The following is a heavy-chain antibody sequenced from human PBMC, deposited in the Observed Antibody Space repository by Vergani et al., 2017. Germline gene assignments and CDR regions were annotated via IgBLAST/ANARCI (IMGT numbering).Heavy chain of an antibody. V-gene: IGHV4-30-4*08. CDR1: GGSISSGDYY. Sequence: QVQLQESGPGLVKPSQTLSLTCTVSGGSISSGDYYWSWIRQPPGKGLEWIGYIYYSGSTYYNPSLKSRVTISVDTSKNQFSLKLSSVTAADTAVYYCARERATGYSYGYYGMDVWGQGTTVTVSS. D-gene: IGHD5-18*01. J-gene: IGHJ6*02. CDR2: IYYSGST. CDR3: ARERATGYSYGYYGMDV.